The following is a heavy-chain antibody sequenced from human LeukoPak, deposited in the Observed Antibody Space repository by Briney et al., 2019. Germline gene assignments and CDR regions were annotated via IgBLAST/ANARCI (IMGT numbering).Heavy chain of an antibody. V-gene: IGHV3-21*01. J-gene: IGHJ4*02. CDR3: AREPFWSGYYSNLHFDY. D-gene: IGHD3-3*01. CDR2: ISGSGKYI. CDR1: GFTFSSYW. Sequence: GGSLRLSCAASGFTFSSYWMSWVRQAPGKGLEWVSCISGSGKYIYYADSVKGRFTISRDNAKNSLYLQMNSLRAEDTAVYYCAREPFWSGYYSNLHFDYWGQGTLVTVSS.